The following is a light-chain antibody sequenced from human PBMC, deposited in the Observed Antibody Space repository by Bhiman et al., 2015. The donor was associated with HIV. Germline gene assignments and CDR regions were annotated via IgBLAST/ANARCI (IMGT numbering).Light chain of an antibody. V-gene: IGLV3-19*01. J-gene: IGLJ1*01. CDR3: NSRDSSGNPYV. CDR1: SLRNYY. CDR2: GKN. Sequence: SSELTQDPAVSVALGRTVRITCQGDSLRNYYASWYQQKPGQAPVLVIYGKNNRPSGIPDRFSASNSGNTASLNITGAQAEDEADYYCNSRDSSGNPYVFGTGTKVTVL.